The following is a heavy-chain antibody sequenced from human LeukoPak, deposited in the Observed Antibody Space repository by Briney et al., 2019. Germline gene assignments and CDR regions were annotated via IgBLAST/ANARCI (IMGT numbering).Heavy chain of an antibody. D-gene: IGHD3-22*01. CDR3: ATRLHYYYDTSPSFFDI. V-gene: IGHV4-61*02. CDR1: GGSISSGSYY. Sequence: SETLSLTCTVSGGSISSGSYYWSWIRQPAGKGLEWIGRIYTSGSTNYNPSLKSRVTISVGTSKNQFSLKLGSVTAADTAVYYCATRLHYYYDTSPSFFDIWGQGTMVTVSS. CDR2: IYTSGST. J-gene: IGHJ3*02.